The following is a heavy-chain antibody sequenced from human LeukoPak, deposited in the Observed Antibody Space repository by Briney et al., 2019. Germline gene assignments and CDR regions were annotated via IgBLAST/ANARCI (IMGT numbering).Heavy chain of an antibody. Sequence: GGSLRLSCVASGFTVSNNYMSWVRQAPGKGLEWVSVIYSGGSTYYADSVKGRFTISRDNSKNTLYLQMNSLRAEDTAVYFCTRDFIGEDGSDWSVLPDVWGQGTMVTVS. CDR2: IYSGGST. D-gene: IGHD3-10*01. V-gene: IGHV3-53*01. CDR1: GFTVSNNY. CDR3: TRDFIGEDGSDWSVLPDV. J-gene: IGHJ6*02.